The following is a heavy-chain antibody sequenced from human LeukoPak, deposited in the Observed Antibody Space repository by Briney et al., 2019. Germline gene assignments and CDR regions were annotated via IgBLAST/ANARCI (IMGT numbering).Heavy chain of an antibody. D-gene: IGHD2-15*01. Sequence: GGSLRLSCVASGFPFSSYWMTWVRQAPGKGLEWVSAISGSAGSSYYADSVKGRFTISRDNSKNTLYLQMNSLRAEDTAVYYCAKASTYYCSGGTCYENWGQGTLVTVSS. CDR2: ISGSAGSS. CDR3: AKASTYYCSGGTCYEN. J-gene: IGHJ4*02. V-gene: IGHV3-23*01. CDR1: GFPFSSYW.